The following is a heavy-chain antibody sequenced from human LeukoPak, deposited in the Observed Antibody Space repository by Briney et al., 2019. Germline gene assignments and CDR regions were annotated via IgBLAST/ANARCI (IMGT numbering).Heavy chain of an antibody. CDR1: GFTFSSYG. V-gene: IGHV3-30*18. CDR3: AKGSAVVVITHNWFDP. CDR2: ISYDGSNK. Sequence: GRSLRLSCAASGFTFSSYGMHWVHQAPGKGLEWVAVISYDGSNKYYADSVKGRFTISRDNSKNTLYLQMNSLRAEDTAVYYCAKGSAVVVITHNWFDPWGQGTLVTISS. J-gene: IGHJ5*02. D-gene: IGHD3-22*01.